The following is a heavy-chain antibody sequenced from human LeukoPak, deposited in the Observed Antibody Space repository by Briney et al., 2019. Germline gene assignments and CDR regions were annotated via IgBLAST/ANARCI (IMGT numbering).Heavy chain of an antibody. J-gene: IGHJ3*01. Sequence: GGSLRLSCAASGFTFRDAAMTWVRQAPGKGLEWVSLISYNGANSYYADSVKGRFTISRDNSRNTLSLQMNNLRVEDTAIYYCAKDIQLSTWGLGTMVTVSS. CDR2: ISYNGANS. D-gene: IGHD5-24*01. CDR3: AKDIQLST. V-gene: IGHV3-23*01. CDR1: GFTFRDAA.